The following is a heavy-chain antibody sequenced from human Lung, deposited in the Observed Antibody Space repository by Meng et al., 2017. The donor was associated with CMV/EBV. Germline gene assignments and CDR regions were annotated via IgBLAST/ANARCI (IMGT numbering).Heavy chain of an antibody. CDR3: ARDRDPAGDAFDI. J-gene: IGHJ3*02. Sequence: PASGLPFDDYGMSWVRQAPGKGLEWVSGINWNGGSTGYADSVKGRFTISRDNAKTSLYLQMNSLRAEDTALYYCARDRDPAGDAFDIWGQGTXVT. D-gene: IGHD2-2*01. CDR2: INWNGGST. V-gene: IGHV3-20*04. CDR1: GLPFDDYG.